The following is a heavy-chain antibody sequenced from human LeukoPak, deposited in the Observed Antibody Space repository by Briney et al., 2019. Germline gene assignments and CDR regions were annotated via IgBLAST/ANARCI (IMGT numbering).Heavy chain of an antibody. V-gene: IGHV3-66*01. CDR3: AKERNLEIAVAGTIFDY. Sequence: GGSLRLSCAASGFTVSSNYMGWVRQAPGKGLEWAAVIYSGGDTYYADSVKGRFTISRDNSKNMIYLEMTSLKAEDTAVYYCAKERNLEIAVAGTIFDYWGQGTLVTVSS. D-gene: IGHD6-19*01. CDR2: IYSGGDT. J-gene: IGHJ4*02. CDR1: GFTVSSNY.